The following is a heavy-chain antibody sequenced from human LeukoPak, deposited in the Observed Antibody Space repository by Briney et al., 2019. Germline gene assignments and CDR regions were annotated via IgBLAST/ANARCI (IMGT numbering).Heavy chain of an antibody. CDR3: ARDRGGGYSAVDY. D-gene: IGHD1-26*01. CDR1: GFTFSSYS. J-gene: IGHJ4*01. V-gene: IGHV3-48*04. Sequence: GGSLRLSCAASGFTFSSYSMNWVRQAPGKGLEWVSFISSSSSTIYYADSVKGRFTISRDNAKNSLYLQMNSLRAEDTAVYYCARDRGGGYSAVDYWGQGTLVTVSS. CDR2: ISSSSSTI.